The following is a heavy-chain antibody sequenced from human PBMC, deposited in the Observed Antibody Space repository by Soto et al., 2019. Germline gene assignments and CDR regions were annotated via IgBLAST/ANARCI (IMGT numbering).Heavy chain of an antibody. V-gene: IGHV2-5*02. CDR1: GFSLSTTSVG. CDR2: IYWDGDK. Sequence: QIILKESGPTLVKPTQTLTLTCNFSGFSLSTTSVGVCWIRQPPGKALEWLALIYWDGDKRYSPSQKRRLTITKDTSKNQVVFIMTYMDPVDTGTYYCVHMPPQQWMSFSVWGQGTLVIVSS. J-gene: IGHJ3*01. D-gene: IGHD6-19*01. CDR3: VHMPPQQWMSFSV.